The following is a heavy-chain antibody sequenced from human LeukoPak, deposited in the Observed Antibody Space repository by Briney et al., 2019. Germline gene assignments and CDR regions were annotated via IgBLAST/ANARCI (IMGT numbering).Heavy chain of an antibody. Sequence: SETLSLTCTVSGGSISSSSYYWGSIRQPPGKGLEWIGSIYYSGSTYYNPSLKSRVTISVDTSKNQFSLKLSSVTAADTAVYYCAREVDYYDSSGLIRDYWGQGTLVTVSS. CDR3: AREVDYYDSSGLIRDY. CDR2: IYYSGST. V-gene: IGHV4-39*07. J-gene: IGHJ4*02. CDR1: GGSISSSSYY. D-gene: IGHD3-22*01.